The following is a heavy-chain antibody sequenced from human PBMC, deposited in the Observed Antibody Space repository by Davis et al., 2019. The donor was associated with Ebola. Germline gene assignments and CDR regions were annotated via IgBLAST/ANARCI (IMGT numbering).Heavy chain of an antibody. D-gene: IGHD6-19*01. CDR3: AREWGSSGRTGVDY. J-gene: IGHJ4*02. CDR1: GFTFTSCA. Sequence: GESLKISCAASGFTFTSCAMHWVRQAPGKGLEWVAVIWHDGSDKSHAHFVKGRFTISRDNSKNTLFLQMNSLRAEDTANYYCAREWGSSGRTGVDYWGQGTLVTVSS. CDR2: IWHDGSDK. V-gene: IGHV3-33*01.